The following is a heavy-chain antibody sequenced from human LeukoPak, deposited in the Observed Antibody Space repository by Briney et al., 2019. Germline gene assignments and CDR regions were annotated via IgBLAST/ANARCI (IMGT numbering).Heavy chain of an antibody. CDR1: GASISSSY. CDR2: IYYSGST. Sequence: PSETLSLTCTVSGASISSSYWSWIRQPPGKGLEWIGYIYYSGSTNYNPSLKSRLTISVDTSKNQFSLKLTSVTAADTALYYCARDYRPAAAAGGFGYWGQGTLVTVSS. V-gene: IGHV4-59*01. D-gene: IGHD6-13*01. CDR3: ARDYRPAAAAGGFGY. J-gene: IGHJ4*02.